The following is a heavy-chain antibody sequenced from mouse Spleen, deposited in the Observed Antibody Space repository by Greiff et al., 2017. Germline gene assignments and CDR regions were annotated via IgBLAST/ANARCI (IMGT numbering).Heavy chain of an antibody. D-gene: IGHD1-1*01. Sequence: VQLQQPGTVLVKPGASVKLSCKASGYTFTSYWMHWVKQRPGQGLEWIGTINPSNGGTNYNEKFKSKATLTGDKSSSTAYMQLSSLTSEDSAVYYCATYYGSSYVPFAYWGQGTLVTVSA. CDR2: INPSNGGT. CDR3: ATYYGSSYVPFAY. CDR1: GYTFTSYW. J-gene: IGHJ3*01. V-gene: IGHV1-53*01.